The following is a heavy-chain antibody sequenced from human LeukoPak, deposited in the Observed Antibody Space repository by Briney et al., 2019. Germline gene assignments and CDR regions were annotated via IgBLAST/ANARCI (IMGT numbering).Heavy chain of an antibody. CDR2: ISGDGAST. CDR1: GXTFAIHA. V-gene: IGHV3-23*01. D-gene: IGHD3-10*01. J-gene: IGHJ3*01. CDR3: AKDSYVSGRPLHTFDV. Sequence: GGSLRLSCAASGXTFAIHAMTWVRQAPGKGLEWVSGISGDGASTHYAESVKGQFTISRDNSQNTLFLQMNSLRVEDTAIYYCAKDSYVSGRPLHTFDVWGQGTMVTVSS.